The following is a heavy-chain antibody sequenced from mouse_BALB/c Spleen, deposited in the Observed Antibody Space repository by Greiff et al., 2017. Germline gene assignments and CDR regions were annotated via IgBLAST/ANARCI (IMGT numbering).Heavy chain of an antibody. CDR1: GYTFTSYW. D-gene: IGHD2-3*01. J-gene: IGHJ2*01. V-gene: IGHV1-69*02. CDR3: TRGDGYYD. CDR2: IYPSDSYT. Sequence: VKLQQPGAELVRPGASVKLSCKASGYTFTSYWINWVKQRPGQGLEWIGNIYPSDSYTNYNQKFKDKATLTVDKSSSTAYMQLSSPTSEDSAVYYCTRGDGYYDWGQGTTLTVSS.